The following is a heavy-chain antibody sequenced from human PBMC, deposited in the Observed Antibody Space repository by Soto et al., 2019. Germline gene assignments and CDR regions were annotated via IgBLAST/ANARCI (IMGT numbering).Heavy chain of an antibody. CDR2: LKSKTKGGTA. Sequence: EVQLVESGGVLVKPGESLRLSCTASGLTLTDAWMKWVRQAPGKGLEWVGRLKSKTKGGTADYAAPVRGRFTILRDDSKNMLYLLTNSLKTEDTAVYYCSYYRDSRAFHFDSWGQGTLVTVSS. V-gene: IGHV3-15*07. D-gene: IGHD3-22*01. CDR3: SYYRDSRAFHFDS. J-gene: IGHJ4*02. CDR1: GLTLTDAW.